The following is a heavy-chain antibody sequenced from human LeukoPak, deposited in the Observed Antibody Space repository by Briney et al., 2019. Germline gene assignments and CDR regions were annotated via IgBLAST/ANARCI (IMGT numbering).Heavy chain of an antibody. CDR3: ARVWFGELLYQAFPDY. V-gene: IGHV1-3*01. Sequence: VASVKVSCKASGYTFTNYAMHWVRQAPGQRLEWMGWINAGNGNTKYSQKLQGRVTMTTDTSTSTAYMELRSLRSDDTAVYYCARVWFGELLYQAFPDYWGQGTLVTVSS. CDR2: INAGNGNT. CDR1: GYTFTNYA. J-gene: IGHJ4*02. D-gene: IGHD3-10*01.